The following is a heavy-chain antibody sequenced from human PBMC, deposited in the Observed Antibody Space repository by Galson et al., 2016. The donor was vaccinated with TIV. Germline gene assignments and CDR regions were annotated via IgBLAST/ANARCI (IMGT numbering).Heavy chain of an antibody. D-gene: IGHD6-19*01. CDR2: INYSGFT. Sequence: LSLTCAVYGGSFGRYSWTWIRQSPGKGLEWIGEINYSGFTNYNPSLKSRITMSVDTSKNQFSLKLSSVTAADTAVYYCARYISGWYHYFDFLGQGTLVTVSS. CDR3: ARYISGWYHYFDF. J-gene: IGHJ4*02. V-gene: IGHV4-34*10. CDR1: GGSFGRYS.